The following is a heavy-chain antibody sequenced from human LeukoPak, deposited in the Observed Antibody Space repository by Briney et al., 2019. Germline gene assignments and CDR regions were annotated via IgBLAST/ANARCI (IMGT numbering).Heavy chain of an antibody. Sequence: PGGSLRLSCAASGFTFSNYWMTWVRQAPGKGLEWVANTKQDGSEKYYVDSVKGRFTISRDNARSSLYLHMNSLRAEDTAVYYCARAGGRGIIYYFDYWGQGTLVTVSS. J-gene: IGHJ4*02. D-gene: IGHD3-10*01. CDR1: GFTFSNYW. CDR2: TKQDGSEK. V-gene: IGHV3-7*01. CDR3: ARAGGRGIIYYFDY.